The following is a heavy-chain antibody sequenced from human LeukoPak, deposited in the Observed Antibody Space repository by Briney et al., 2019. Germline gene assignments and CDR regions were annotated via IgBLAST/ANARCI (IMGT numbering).Heavy chain of an antibody. CDR2: ISAYNGNT. V-gene: IGHV1-18*01. Sequence: ASVKVSCKASGYTFTSYGISWVRQAPGQGLEWMGWISAYNGNTNYAQKLQGRVTMTTDTSTSTAYIELRSLRSDDTAVYYCARDLGYSSSSVGDYWGQGTLVTVSS. J-gene: IGHJ4*02. CDR3: ARDLGYSSSSVGDY. CDR1: GYTFTSYG. D-gene: IGHD6-6*01.